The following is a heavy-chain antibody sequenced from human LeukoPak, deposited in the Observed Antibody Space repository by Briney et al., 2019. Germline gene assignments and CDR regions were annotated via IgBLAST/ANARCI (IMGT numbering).Heavy chain of an antibody. CDR2: IRYDGSNK. CDR3: AKDYYDSSGYYPLDY. D-gene: IGHD3-22*01. CDR1: GFTFSSYG. V-gene: IGHV3-30*02. Sequence: GGSLRLSCAASGFTFSSYGMHWVRQAPGKGLEWVAFIRYDGSNKYYADSVKGRFTISRDNSKNTLYLQMNSLRAEDTAVYYCAKDYYDSSGYYPLDYWGQGTLVTVSS. J-gene: IGHJ4*02.